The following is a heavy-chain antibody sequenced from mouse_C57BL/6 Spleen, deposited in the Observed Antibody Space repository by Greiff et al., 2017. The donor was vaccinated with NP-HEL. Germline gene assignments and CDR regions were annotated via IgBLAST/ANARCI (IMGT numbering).Heavy chain of an antibody. D-gene: IGHD2-3*01. CDR1: GYSFTGYY. J-gene: IGHJ1*03. Sequence: EVKLVESGPELVKPGASVKISCKASGYSFTGYYMHWVKQSSEKSLEWIGEINPSTGGTSYNQKFKGKATLTVDKSSSTAYMQLKSLTSEDSAVYYCAREGYDGYPWYFDVWGTGTTVTVSS. CDR3: AREGYDGYPWYFDV. CDR2: INPSTGGT. V-gene: IGHV1-43*01.